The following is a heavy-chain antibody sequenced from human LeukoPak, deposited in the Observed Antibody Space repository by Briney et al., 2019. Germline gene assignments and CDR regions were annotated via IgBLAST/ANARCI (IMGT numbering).Heavy chain of an antibody. CDR3: ARTYYYDSSGYYFDY. D-gene: IGHD3-22*01. Sequence: SETLSLTCTVSNGSISSDTYFWNWIRQPAGKGLEWIGRMSSSGISTYSPSLKSRVTISVDTSKNQFSLKLSSVTAADTAVYYCARTYYYDSSGYYFDYWGQGTLVTVSS. V-gene: IGHV4-61*02. CDR1: NGSISSDTYF. J-gene: IGHJ4*02. CDR2: MSSSGIS.